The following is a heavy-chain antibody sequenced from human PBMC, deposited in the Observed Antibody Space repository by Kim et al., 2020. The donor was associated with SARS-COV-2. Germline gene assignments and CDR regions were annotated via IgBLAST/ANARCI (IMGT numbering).Heavy chain of an antibody. CDR3: ATGRDDDAVTGYSSLDY. Sequence: SVKVSCRASGETFSEYSIHWLRQAPGQGLEWMGKFTPYGGMAISALNFQGRVTITADTPTITAYLELRDLRSEDTAVYYCATGRDDDAVTGYSSLDYWG. V-gene: IGHV1-69*04. D-gene: IGHD3-9*01. CDR1: GETFSEYS. J-gene: IGHJ4*01. CDR2: FTPYGGMA.